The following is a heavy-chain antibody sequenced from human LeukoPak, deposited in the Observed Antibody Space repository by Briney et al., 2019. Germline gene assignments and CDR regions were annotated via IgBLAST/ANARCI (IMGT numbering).Heavy chain of an antibody. J-gene: IGHJ4*02. CDR2: ISSSSSTI. Sequence: GGSLRLSCAAPGFTFSSYSMNWVRQAPGKGLEWVSYISSSSSTIYYADSVKGRFTISRDNAKNSLYLQMNSLRAEDTAVYYCASTQTFDHWGQGTLVTASS. CDR3: ASTQTFDH. V-gene: IGHV3-48*04. CDR1: GFTFSSYS.